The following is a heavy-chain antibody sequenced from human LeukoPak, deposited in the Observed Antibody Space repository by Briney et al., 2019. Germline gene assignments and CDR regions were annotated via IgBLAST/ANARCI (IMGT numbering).Heavy chain of an antibody. J-gene: IGHJ5*02. CDR1: GYTFTGYY. CDR2: INPNSGGT. Sequence: ASVKVSCKASGYTFTGYYMHWVRQAPGQGLEWMGWINPNSGGTNYAQKFQGRVTMTRDTPISTAYMELSRLRSDDTAVYYCARAGTTGTMWYNWFDPWGQGTLVTVSS. V-gene: IGHV1-2*02. CDR3: ARAGTTGTMWYNWFDP. D-gene: IGHD1-1*01.